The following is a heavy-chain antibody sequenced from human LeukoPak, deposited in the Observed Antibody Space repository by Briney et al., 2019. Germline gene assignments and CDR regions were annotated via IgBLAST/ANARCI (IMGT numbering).Heavy chain of an antibody. CDR1: GGSISSYY. J-gene: IGHJ5*02. D-gene: IGHD3-10*01. CDR3: AREGLYYGSGKPRWDNWFDP. CDR2: IYTSGST. Sequence: SETLSLTCTVSGGSISSYYWSWIRQPAGKGLEWIGRIYTSGSTNYNPSLKSRVTMSVDTSKNQFSLKLSSVTAADTAVYYCAREGLYYGSGKPRWDNWFDPWGQGTLVTVSS. V-gene: IGHV4-4*07.